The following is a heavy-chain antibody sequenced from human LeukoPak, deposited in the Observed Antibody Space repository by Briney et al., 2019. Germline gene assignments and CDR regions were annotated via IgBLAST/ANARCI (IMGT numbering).Heavy chain of an antibody. CDR1: GGTFSSYA. Sequence: SVKVSCKASGGTFSSYAISWVRQAPGQGLEWMGGIIPIFGTANYAQKFQGRVTITADKSTSTAYMELSSLRSEDTAVYYCARGAFYCSGGSCYSSGLDYWGQGTLVTVSS. CDR3: ARGAFYCSGGSCYSSGLDY. CDR2: IIPIFGTA. V-gene: IGHV1-69*06. J-gene: IGHJ4*02. D-gene: IGHD2-15*01.